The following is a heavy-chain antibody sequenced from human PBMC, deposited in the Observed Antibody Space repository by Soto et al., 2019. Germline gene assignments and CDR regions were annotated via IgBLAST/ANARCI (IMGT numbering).Heavy chain of an antibody. CDR2: IYYSGST. CDR3: ARASIWFGEGGGRRDYYYFYGMDV. J-gene: IGHJ6*02. V-gene: IGHV4-59*01. D-gene: IGHD3-10*01. Sequence: SETLSLTCTVSGGSISSYYWSWIRQPPGKGLEWIGYIYYSGSTDYNSSLKSRVTISVDTSKNQFSLKLSSVTAADTAVYYCARASIWFGEGGGRRDYYYFYGMDVWGQGTTVTVSS. CDR1: GGSISSYY.